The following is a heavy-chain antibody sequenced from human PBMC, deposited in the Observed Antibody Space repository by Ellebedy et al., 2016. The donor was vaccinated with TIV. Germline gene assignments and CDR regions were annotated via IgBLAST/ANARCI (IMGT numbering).Heavy chain of an antibody. CDR3: ARTPRTYYYVMDV. J-gene: IGHJ6*02. Sequence: ASVKVSCKASGYNFTDYYIHWVRQAPGQGLEWMGWINPNRGGTNYAQKFQGWVTMTRNTSISTAYMVLSSLRSEDTAVYFCARTPRTYYYVMDVWGQGTTVTVSS. CDR2: INPNRGGT. V-gene: IGHV1-2*04. CDR1: GYNFTDYY.